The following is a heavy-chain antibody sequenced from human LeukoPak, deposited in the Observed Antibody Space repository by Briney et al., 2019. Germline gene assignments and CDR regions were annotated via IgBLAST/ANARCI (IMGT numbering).Heavy chain of an antibody. D-gene: IGHD5-18*01. J-gene: IGHJ4*02. CDR2: ITSSSRTI. CDR3: ARVWDGYSGEDY. V-gene: IGHV3-48*01. Sequence: GGSLRLSCAGSGFTFSNYNMIWVRQAPGKGVDCISYITSSSRTIHYAGSVKGRFTISRDNAKKSLYLQMNSLRAEDTAVYYCARVWDGYSGEDYWGQGTLVTVSS. CDR1: GFTFSNYN.